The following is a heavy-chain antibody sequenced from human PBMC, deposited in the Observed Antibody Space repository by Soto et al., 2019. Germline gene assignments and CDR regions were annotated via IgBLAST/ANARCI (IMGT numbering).Heavy chain of an antibody. CDR1: GGSFSDYY. V-gene: IGHV4-34*01. CDR2: INHSGST. CDR3: ARASYNWNYRGAFDY. D-gene: IGHD1-7*01. Sequence: QVQLQQWGAGLLKPSETLSLTCAVYGGSFSDYYWSWIRQPPGKGLEWIGEINHSGSTNYNPSLKSRVTISVDTSKNQFSLKLSSVTAADTAVYYCARASYNWNYRGAFDYWGQGTLVTVSS. J-gene: IGHJ4*02.